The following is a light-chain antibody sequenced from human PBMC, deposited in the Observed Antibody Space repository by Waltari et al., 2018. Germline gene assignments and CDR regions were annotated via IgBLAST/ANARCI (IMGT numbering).Light chain of an antibody. V-gene: IGKV3-15*01. CDR2: GAY. CDR1: QSVSSN. Sequence: EIVMTQSPATLSVSPGERATLPCRASQSVSSNLAWYQQKPGQAPRLLIYGAYTRATGIPARFSGSGSGTEFTLTISSLQSEDFAVYYCQQYNNWPLYTFGQGTKLEIK. J-gene: IGKJ2*01. CDR3: QQYNNWPLYT.